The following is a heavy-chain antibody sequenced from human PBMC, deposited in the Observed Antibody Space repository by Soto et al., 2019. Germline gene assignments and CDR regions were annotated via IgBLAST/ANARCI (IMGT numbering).Heavy chain of an antibody. J-gene: IGHJ6*03. V-gene: IGHV1-69*02. D-gene: IGHD3-10*01. CDR1: GGTFSSYT. Sequence: QVQLVQSGAEVKKPGSSVKVSCKASGGTFSSYTISWVRQAPGQGLEWMGRIIPILGIANYAQKFQGRVTITAEKSTRTVYMGRSSLSSEDTAVYYGERGGVYYGTGSYGDYYYYYMAVGGKGPTVTVSS. CDR3: ERGGVYYGTGSYGDYYYYYMAV. CDR2: IIPILGIA.